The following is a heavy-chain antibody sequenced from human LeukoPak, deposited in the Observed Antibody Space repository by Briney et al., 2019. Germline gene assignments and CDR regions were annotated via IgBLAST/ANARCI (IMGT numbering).Heavy chain of an antibody. J-gene: IGHJ4*02. CDR2: ISGSGGSK. CDR1: GCIFINSA. D-gene: IGHD3-10*01. Sequence: GGSLRLSCAASGCIFINSARSWVRQAPGKGLEWVSTISGSGGSKYYVDSVNGRLTISRDNAKNSLNLQMNHLSAENTAVYYCAKGKRDYYGSGTYPSLYYFDYWGQETLVTVSS. V-gene: IGHV3-23*01. CDR3: AKGKRDYYGSGTYPSLYYFDY.